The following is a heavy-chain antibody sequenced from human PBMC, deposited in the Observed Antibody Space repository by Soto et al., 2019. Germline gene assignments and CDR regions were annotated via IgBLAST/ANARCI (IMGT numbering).Heavy chain of an antibody. D-gene: IGHD3-22*01. J-gene: IGHJ4*02. CDR1: GGSVSSGSYY. CDR2: IYYSGST. Sequence: QVQLQESGPGLVKPSETLSLTCTVSGGSVSSGSYYWSWIRQPPGKGLEWIGYIYYSGSTNYNPSLKSRVTISVDTSKNQFSLKLSSVTAADTAVYYCARGSNYYDSSGYKADFDYWGQGTLVTVSS. CDR3: ARGSNYYDSSGYKADFDY. V-gene: IGHV4-61*01.